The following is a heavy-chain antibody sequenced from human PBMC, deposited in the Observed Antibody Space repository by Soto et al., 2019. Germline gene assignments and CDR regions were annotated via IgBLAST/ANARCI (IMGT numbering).Heavy chain of an antibody. J-gene: IGHJ5*02. CDR1: GGYISGGGYY. D-gene: IGHD3-10*01. V-gene: IGHV4-31*03. CDR3: ARAHLSLLWFGELLYFFDP. CDR2: IYYSGST. Sequence: SETLSLTCTVSGGYISGGGYYWSWIRQHPGKGLEWIGYIYYSGSTYYNPSLKSRVTISVDTSKNQFSLKLSSVTAADTAVYYCARAHLSLLWFGELLYFFDPWGQGTLVTVSS.